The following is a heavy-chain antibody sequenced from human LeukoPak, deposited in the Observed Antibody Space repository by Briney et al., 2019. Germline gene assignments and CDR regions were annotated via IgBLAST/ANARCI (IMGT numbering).Heavy chain of an antibody. J-gene: IGHJ4*02. V-gene: IGHV3-21*01. CDR1: GFTFSSYS. CDR2: ISSSGSYI. CDR3: ARDGDGKFDY. D-gene: IGHD7-27*01. Sequence: GGSLRLSCAASGFTFSSYSMNWVRQAPGKGLEWVSSISSSGSYIYYADSVKGRFTISRDNAKNSLYLQMNSLRAEDTAVYYCARDGDGKFDYWGQGTLVTVSS.